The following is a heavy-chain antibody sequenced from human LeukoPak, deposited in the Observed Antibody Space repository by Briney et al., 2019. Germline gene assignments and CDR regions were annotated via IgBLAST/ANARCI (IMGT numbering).Heavy chain of an antibody. Sequence: GGSLRLSCAASGFTFSSYGMSWVRQASGKGLEWVSAISSRGGDTYYADSVKGRFTISRDNSKNTLYMQMNSPRAEDTAVYYCAKARGPGIAVAGIIWGQGTLVTVSS. CDR1: GFTFSSYG. V-gene: IGHV3-23*01. J-gene: IGHJ4*02. CDR3: AKARGPGIAVAGII. D-gene: IGHD6-19*01. CDR2: ISSRGGDT.